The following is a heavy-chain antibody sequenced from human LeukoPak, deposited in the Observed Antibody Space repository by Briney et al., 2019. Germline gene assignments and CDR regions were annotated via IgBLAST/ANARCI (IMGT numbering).Heavy chain of an antibody. J-gene: IGHJ6*02. Sequence: QPGRSLRLSCAASGFTFSSYWMHWVRQAPGKGLVWVSRINSDGSSTSYADSVKGRFTISRDNAKNTLYLQMNSLRAEDTAVYYCARERYSPTSQGGMDVWGQGTTVTVSS. V-gene: IGHV3-74*01. CDR1: GFTFSSYW. D-gene: IGHD5-18*01. CDR3: ARERYSPTSQGGMDV. CDR2: INSDGSST.